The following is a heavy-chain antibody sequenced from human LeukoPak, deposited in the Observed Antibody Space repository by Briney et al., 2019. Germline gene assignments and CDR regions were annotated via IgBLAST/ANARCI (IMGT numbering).Heavy chain of an antibody. J-gene: IGHJ4*02. Sequence: PGGSLRLSCAASGFTFSSYAMHWVRQAPGKGLEWVAVISYDGSNKYYADSVKGRFTISRDNSKNTLYLQMNRLRAGDTAVYYCAKERWSGSHYHFDYWGQGTLVTVSS. CDR1: GFTFSSYA. CDR3: AKERWSGSHYHFDY. CDR2: ISYDGSNK. D-gene: IGHD3-3*01. V-gene: IGHV3-30*04.